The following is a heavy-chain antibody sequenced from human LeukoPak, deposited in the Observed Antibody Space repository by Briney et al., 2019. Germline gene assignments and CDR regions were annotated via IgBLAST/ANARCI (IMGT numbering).Heavy chain of an antibody. V-gene: IGHV3-23*01. Sequence: GGSLRLSCAASGFTFSSYAMSWVRQAPGKGMEWVSAISGSGDSTYYADSVKGRFTISRDNSKNTLYLQMNSLRAEDTAVYYCAKFDVRYGYYDSSGYYAPFDYWGQGTLVTVSS. CDR2: ISGSGDST. CDR3: AKFDVRYGYYDSSGYYAPFDY. D-gene: IGHD3-22*01. CDR1: GFTFSSYA. J-gene: IGHJ4*02.